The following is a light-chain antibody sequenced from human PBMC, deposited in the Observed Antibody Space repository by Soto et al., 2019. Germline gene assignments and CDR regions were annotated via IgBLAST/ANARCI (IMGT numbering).Light chain of an antibody. J-gene: IGLJ1*01. V-gene: IGLV2-23*01. CDR1: SSDVGSYNL. CDR2: EGT. Sequence: QSALTQPASVSASPGQSITIPCTGTSSDVGSYNLVSWFQQHPGKVPKLLIYEGTKRPSGLSDHFSGSKSGNTASLTISGLQAEDEADYYCYSYAGENLYVFATGTKVTVL. CDR3: YSYAGENLYV.